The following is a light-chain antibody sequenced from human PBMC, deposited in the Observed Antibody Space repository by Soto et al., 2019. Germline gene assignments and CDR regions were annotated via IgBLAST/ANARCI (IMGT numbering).Light chain of an antibody. Sequence: QSVLTQPPSVSGAPRQRVTISCSGGSSNIGNNAVNWYQHLPGKAPKVLIYYDELLPSGVSDRFSGSKSGTSASLAISGLQSEDEDDYFCTSYTSTIPYVFGSGTKLTVL. V-gene: IGLV1-36*01. CDR3: TSYTSTIPYV. CDR1: SSNIGNNA. CDR2: YDE. J-gene: IGLJ1*01.